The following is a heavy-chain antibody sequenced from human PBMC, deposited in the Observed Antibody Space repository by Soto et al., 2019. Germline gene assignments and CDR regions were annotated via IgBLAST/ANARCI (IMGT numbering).Heavy chain of an antibody. CDR2: IYYSGIT. CDR3: ARDRGCSGGSCYPYYYYGMDV. D-gene: IGHD2-15*01. CDR1: GGSVSSGSYY. J-gene: IGHJ6*02. V-gene: IGHV4-61*01. Sequence: QVQLQESGPGLVKPSETLSLTCTVSGGSVSSGSYYWSWIRQPPGKGLEWIGYIYYSGITNYNPSLKSRVTISVDTSKNQFSLKLSSVTAADTAVYYCARDRGCSGGSCYPYYYYGMDVWGQGTTVTVSS.